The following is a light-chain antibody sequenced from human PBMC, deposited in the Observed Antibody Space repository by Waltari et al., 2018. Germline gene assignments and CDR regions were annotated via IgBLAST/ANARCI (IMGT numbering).Light chain of an antibody. CDR1: QSVSSSY. Sequence: EIVLTQSPGTLSLSPGERAPLSCRASQSVSSSYLAWYQQKPGQAPRLLIYGASSRATGIPDRFSGSGSGTDFTLTISRLEPEDFAVYYCQQYGSLWTFGQGTKVEIK. J-gene: IGKJ1*01. CDR2: GAS. CDR3: QQYGSLWT. V-gene: IGKV3-20*01.